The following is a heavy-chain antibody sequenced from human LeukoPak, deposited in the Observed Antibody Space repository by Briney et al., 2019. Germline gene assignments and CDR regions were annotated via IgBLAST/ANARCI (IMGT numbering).Heavy chain of an antibody. D-gene: IGHD3-16*01. CDR1: GFTFSSYA. J-gene: IGHJ6*03. CDR3: AKLGGHPLHNYYVGV. CDR2: ILDSGYST. Sequence: GGSLRLSCAASGFTFSSYAMSWVRQAPGKGLEWVSGILDSGYSTYYANSVKGRFTISRDNSNTTLYLQMNSLRAEDTAVYYCAKLGGHPLHNYYVGVWGKGTTVAVSS. V-gene: IGHV3-23*01.